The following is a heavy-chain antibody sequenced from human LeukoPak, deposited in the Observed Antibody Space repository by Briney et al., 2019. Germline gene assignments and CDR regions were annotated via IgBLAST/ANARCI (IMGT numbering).Heavy chain of an antibody. D-gene: IGHD1-26*01. J-gene: IGHJ4*02. V-gene: IGHV4-34*01. CDR3: ARVGIVGASKARGGFDY. Sequence: MSSETLSLTCAVYGGSFSGYYWSWIRQPPGKGLEWIGEINHSGSTNYNPSLKSRVTISVDTSKNQFSLKLSSVTAADTAVYYCARVGIVGASKARGGFDYWGQGTLVTVSS. CDR1: GGSFSGYY. CDR2: INHSGST.